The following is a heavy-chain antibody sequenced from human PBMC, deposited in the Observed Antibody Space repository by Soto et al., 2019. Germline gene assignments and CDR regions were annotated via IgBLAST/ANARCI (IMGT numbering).Heavy chain of an antibody. CDR3: ARECGGDCTNAFDL. D-gene: IGHD2-21*01. Sequence: QLVESGGGLVQPGGSLRLSCAASGFTVSSNYMNWVRQAPGKGLERLSVLYSGAGTYYADSVKDRFTISRDNSKNTLYLQLKSLRAEDTAIYYCARECGGDCTNAFDLWGQGTMVTVSP. CDR1: GFTVSSNY. J-gene: IGHJ3*01. V-gene: IGHV3-66*01. CDR2: LYSGAGT.